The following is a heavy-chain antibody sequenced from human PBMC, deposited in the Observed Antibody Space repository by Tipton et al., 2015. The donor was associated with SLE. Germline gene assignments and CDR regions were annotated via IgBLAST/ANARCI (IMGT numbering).Heavy chain of an antibody. J-gene: IGHJ6*03. CDR1: GFIFSSHY. D-gene: IGHD1-26*01. Sequence: SLRLSCAASGFIFSSHYMSWVRQAPGKGLEWVANIKQDGSGKYYVDSVKGRFTISRDNAKNSLYLQMNSLRAEDTAVYYCAREVGRGNYYYHMDVWGKGTTVTVSS. CDR3: AREVGRGNYYYHMDV. V-gene: IGHV3-7*01. CDR2: IKQDGSGK.